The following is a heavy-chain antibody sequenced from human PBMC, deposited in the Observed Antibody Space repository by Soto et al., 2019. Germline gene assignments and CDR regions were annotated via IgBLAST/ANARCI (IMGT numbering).Heavy chain of an antibody. V-gene: IGHV1-69*13. Sequence: SVKVSCKASGGTFSSYAISWVRQAPEQGLEWMGGIIPIFGTANYAQKFQGRVTITADESTSTAYMELSSLRSEDTAVYYCAIDVYYYDSSGYYGFDPWGQGTLVTVSS. CDR1: GGTFSSYA. D-gene: IGHD3-22*01. CDR3: AIDVYYYDSSGYYGFDP. J-gene: IGHJ5*02. CDR2: IIPIFGTA.